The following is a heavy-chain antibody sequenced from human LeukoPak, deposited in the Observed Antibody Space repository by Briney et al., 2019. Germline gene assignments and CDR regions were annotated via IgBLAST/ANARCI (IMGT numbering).Heavy chain of an antibody. D-gene: IGHD6-19*01. CDR2: INPNSGDT. Sequence: ASVKVSRKASGYTFTGYYMHWVRQAPGQGLEWMGWINPNSGDTNYAQKFQGRVTVTRDTSISTAYMELSWLRSDDTAVYYCARVGSSGWYVHPTLDYWGQGTLVTVSS. CDR1: GYTFTGYY. J-gene: IGHJ4*02. CDR3: ARVGSSGWYVHPTLDY. V-gene: IGHV1-2*02.